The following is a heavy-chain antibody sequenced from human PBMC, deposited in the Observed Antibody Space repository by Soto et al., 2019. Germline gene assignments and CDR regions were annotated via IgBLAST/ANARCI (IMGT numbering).Heavy chain of an antibody. CDR3: ASSQGSSTSLEIYYYYYYGMDF. CDR1: GGTFSSYA. D-gene: IGHD2-2*01. V-gene: IGHV1-69*01. Sequence: QLQLVQSGAEVKKPGSSVKVSCKASGGTFSSYAISWGRQAPGQGLEWVGGIIPISGTANYAQKFQGRIKITADESTSTAYTELTSLRSEDTAVYYCASSQGSSTSLEIYYYYYYGMDFWGQGTMVTVSS. CDR2: IIPISGTA. J-gene: IGHJ6*02.